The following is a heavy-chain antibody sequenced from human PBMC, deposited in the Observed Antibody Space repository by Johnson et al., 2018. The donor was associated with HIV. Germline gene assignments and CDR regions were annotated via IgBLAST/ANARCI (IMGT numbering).Heavy chain of an antibody. CDR1: GFNFNIYG. CDR2: LWYDGTTA. J-gene: IGHJ3*02. V-gene: IGHV3-33*01. D-gene: IGHD3-22*01. CDR3: ARDLVDAVIVVFGAFDI. Sequence: QVQLVESGGDMVQPGRSLRLSCAASGFNFNIYGMHWVRQAPGKGLEWVAILWYDGTTAFYADSVKGRFTISRDTSKKMLYLQMNSLRAEDTTLYYCARDLVDAVIVVFGAFDIWGQGTMVTVSS.